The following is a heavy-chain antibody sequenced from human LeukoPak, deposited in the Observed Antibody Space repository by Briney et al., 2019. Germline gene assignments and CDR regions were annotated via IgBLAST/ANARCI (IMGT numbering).Heavy chain of an antibody. Sequence: GGPLRLSCAASGFSVSNNYLSWVRQAPGKGLEWVSVTYSGGDTHFADSVKGRFTISRDNSKNTLYLQMNSLRADDTAVYFCARERAHKTTARPYFYFYGMDAWGPGTAVTVSS. CDR2: TYSGGDT. D-gene: IGHD1-1*01. V-gene: IGHV3-66*01. CDR1: GFSVSNNY. J-gene: IGHJ6*02. CDR3: ARERAHKTTARPYFYFYGMDA.